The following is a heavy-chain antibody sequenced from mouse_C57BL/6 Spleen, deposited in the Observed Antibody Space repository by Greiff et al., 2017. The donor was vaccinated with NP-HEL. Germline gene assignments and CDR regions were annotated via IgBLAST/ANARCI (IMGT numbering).Heavy chain of an antibody. Sequence: QVQLQQPGAELVKPGASVKLSCKASGYTFTSYWMHWVKQRPGQGLEWIGMIHPNSGSTNYNEKFKSKATLTVDKSSSTAYMQLSSLTSEDAAVYCCGGGITTVVAPAYWGQGTLVTVSA. CDR2: IHPNSGST. D-gene: IGHD1-1*01. CDR1: GYTFTSYW. J-gene: IGHJ3*01. CDR3: GGGITTVVAPAY. V-gene: IGHV1-64*01.